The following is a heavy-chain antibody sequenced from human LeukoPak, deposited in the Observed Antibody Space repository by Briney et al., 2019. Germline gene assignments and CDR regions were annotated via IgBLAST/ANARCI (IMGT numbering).Heavy chain of an antibody. CDR2: ISYDGSNK. V-gene: IGHV3-30*04. D-gene: IGHD3-3*02. CDR1: GFTFSSYA. Sequence: GSLRLSCAASGFTFSSYAMHGVRQAPRKGLEWVAVISYDGSNKYYADSVKGRFTISRDNSKNTLYLQMNSLRAEDTAVYYCAKTLASTWGPRDLDYWGQGTLVTVSS. J-gene: IGHJ4*02. CDR3: AKTLASTWGPRDLDY.